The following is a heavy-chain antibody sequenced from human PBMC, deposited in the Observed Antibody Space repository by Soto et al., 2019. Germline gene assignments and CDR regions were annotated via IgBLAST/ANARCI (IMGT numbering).Heavy chain of an antibody. CDR1: GYTFTSYA. V-gene: IGHV1-3*01. D-gene: IGHD2-15*01. CDR3: ARDHYCSGGSCYSWGNLFDY. CDR2: INAGNGNT. J-gene: IGHJ4*02. Sequence: QVQLVQSGAEVKKPGASVKVSCKASGYTFTSYAMHWVRQAPGQRLEWMGWINAGNGNTKYSQKFQGRVTITRDTSASTAYMELSSLRSEDTAVYYCARDHYCSGGSCYSWGNLFDYWGQGTLVTVSS.